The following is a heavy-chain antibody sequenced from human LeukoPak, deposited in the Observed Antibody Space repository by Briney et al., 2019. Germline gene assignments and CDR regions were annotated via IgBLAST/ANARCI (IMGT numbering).Heavy chain of an antibody. Sequence: GGSLRLSCAASGFTFSSYWMHWVRQPPGKGLVWVSRINSDGSSTSYADSVKGRFTISRDNAKNTLYLQMNSLRAEDTAVYYCARDRVEGGWELPGNYWGQGTLVTVSS. V-gene: IGHV3-74*01. D-gene: IGHD1-26*01. CDR1: GFTFSSYW. CDR3: ARDRVEGGWELPGNY. J-gene: IGHJ4*02. CDR2: INSDGSST.